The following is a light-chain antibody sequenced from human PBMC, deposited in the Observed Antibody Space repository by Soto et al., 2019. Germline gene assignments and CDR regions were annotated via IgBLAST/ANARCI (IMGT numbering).Light chain of an antibody. CDR3: GTWDSDLSAEV. Sequence: QPVLTQPPSVSAAPGQKVTISCSGRSSNIGTNYVSWYQQLPGRAPKLVIFDNSKRPSGIPDRFSGSKSGSSATLGVTGLQTGDEADYYCGTWDSDLSAEVFGGGTKLTVL. CDR1: SSNIGTNY. J-gene: IGLJ3*02. V-gene: IGLV1-51*01. CDR2: DNS.